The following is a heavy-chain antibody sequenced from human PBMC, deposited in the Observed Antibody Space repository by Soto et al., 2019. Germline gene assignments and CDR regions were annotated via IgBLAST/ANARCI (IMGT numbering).Heavy chain of an antibody. CDR1: GFTFSDYY. Sequence: GGSLRLSCAASGFTFSDYYMSWIRQAPGKGLEWVSYISSSGSTIYYADSVKGRFTISRDSAKNSLYLQMNSLRAEDTAVYYCARVRTLGVQLWHYYYYYMDVWGKGTTVTVSS. CDR2: ISSSGSTI. V-gene: IGHV3-11*01. J-gene: IGHJ6*03. CDR3: ARVRTLGVQLWHYYYYYMDV. D-gene: IGHD5-18*01.